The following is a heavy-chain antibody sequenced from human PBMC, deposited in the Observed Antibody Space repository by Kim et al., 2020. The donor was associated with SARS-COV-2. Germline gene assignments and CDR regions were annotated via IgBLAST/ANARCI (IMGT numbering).Heavy chain of an antibody. CDR2: ISRSGDST. CDR1: GFTFSVYA. J-gene: IGHJ5*01. V-gene: IGHV3-23*01. Sequence: GGSLRLSCAASGFTFSVYAMSWVRQAPGKGLEWVSVISRSGDSTYYADSVKGRFTISRDNSKNTLYLQMNSLRAEDTAVYYCAKETAGNFYFWDSWGQGTLVTVSS. D-gene: IGHD1-26*01. CDR3: AKETAGNFYFWDS.